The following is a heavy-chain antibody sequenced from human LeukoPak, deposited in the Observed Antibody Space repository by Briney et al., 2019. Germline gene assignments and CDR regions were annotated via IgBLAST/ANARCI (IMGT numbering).Heavy chain of an antibody. Sequence: SETLSLTCTVSGGSISSYYWSWIRQPPGKGLEWIGYIYYSGSTNYNPSLKSRVTISVDTSKNQFSLKLSSVTAADTAVYYCASSYYYGSGSYAFDIWGQGTMVTVSS. D-gene: IGHD3-10*01. CDR3: ASSYYYGSGSYAFDI. CDR2: IYYSGST. V-gene: IGHV4-59*01. CDR1: GGSISSYY. J-gene: IGHJ3*02.